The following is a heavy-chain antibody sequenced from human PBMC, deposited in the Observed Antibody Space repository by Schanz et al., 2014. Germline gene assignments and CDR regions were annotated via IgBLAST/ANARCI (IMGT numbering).Heavy chain of an antibody. CDR1: GFTFSSYW. V-gene: IGHV3-74*02. Sequence: EVRLVESGGGLVEPGGSLRLSCAASGFTFSSYWMHWVRQAPGKGLVWVSRINSDGSTTIYADSVKGRFTISRDNAKNTLYLQMNSLRAEDTAVYYCARPLGPNYYYYGLDVWGQGTTVTVSS. CDR2: INSDGSTT. J-gene: IGHJ6*02. CDR3: ARPLGPNYYYYGLDV.